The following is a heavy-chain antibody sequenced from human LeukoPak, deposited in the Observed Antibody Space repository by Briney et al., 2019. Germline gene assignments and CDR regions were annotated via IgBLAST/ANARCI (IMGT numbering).Heavy chain of an antibody. Sequence: TSETLSLTCIVSGGSISSDSYYWAWIRQPPGKGLQWIGSLYYRGSAYYDSSLKSRVTISGDTSQNQFFLKLSSVTAADTAVYYCARHLRGTGRYFMQYWGQGALVTVSS. J-gene: IGHJ4*02. V-gene: IGHV4-39*01. D-gene: IGHD3-10*01. CDR3: ARHLRGTGRYFMQY. CDR2: LYYRGSA. CDR1: GGSISSDSYY.